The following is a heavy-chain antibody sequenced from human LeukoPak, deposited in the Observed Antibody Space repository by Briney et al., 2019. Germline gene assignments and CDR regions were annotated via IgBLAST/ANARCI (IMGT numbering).Heavy chain of an antibody. CDR1: GFTFSSYA. CDR2: ISYDGSNK. J-gene: IGHJ4*02. CDR3: ARDPQGLGRGYFDY. Sequence: PGGSLRLSCAASGFTFSSYAMHWVRQAPGKGLEWVAVISYDGSNKYYADSVKGRFTISRDNSKNTLYLQMNSLRAEDTAVYYCARDPQGLGRGYFDYWGQGTLVTVSS. V-gene: IGHV3-30*04. D-gene: IGHD3-10*01.